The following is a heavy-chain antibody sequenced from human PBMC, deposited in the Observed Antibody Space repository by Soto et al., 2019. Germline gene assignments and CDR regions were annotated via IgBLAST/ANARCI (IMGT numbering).Heavy chain of an antibody. Sequence: GGSLRLSCAASGFTFDDYAMHWVRQAPGKGLEWVSGISWNSGSIGYADSVKGRFTISRDNAKNSLYLQMNSLRAEDTALYYCAKSEGYCSSTSCYAGWDNWFDPWGQGTLVTVSS. CDR3: AKSEGYCSSTSCYAGWDNWFDP. V-gene: IGHV3-9*01. D-gene: IGHD2-2*01. J-gene: IGHJ5*02. CDR2: ISWNSGSI. CDR1: GFTFDDYA.